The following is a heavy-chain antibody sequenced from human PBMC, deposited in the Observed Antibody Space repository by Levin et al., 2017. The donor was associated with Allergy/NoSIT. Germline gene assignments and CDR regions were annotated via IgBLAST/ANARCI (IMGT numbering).Heavy chain of an antibody. D-gene: IGHD4-17*01. CDR3: ARANGEPNFDY. V-gene: IGHV4-61*01. Sequence: PSQTLSLTCTVSGGSVRSGSYFWSWVRQPPGRGLEWLGYIYYSGSTKYNPSLKGRVTISVDTSKNQFSLKLNAVTAADTAVYYCARANGEPNFDYWGQGSLVTVSS. CDR1: GGSVRSGSYF. CDR2: IYYSGST. J-gene: IGHJ4*02.